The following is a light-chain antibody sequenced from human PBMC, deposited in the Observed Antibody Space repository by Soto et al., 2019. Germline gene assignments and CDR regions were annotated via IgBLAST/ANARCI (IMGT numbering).Light chain of an antibody. J-gene: IGKJ4*01. CDR2: LAS. Sequence: DIVVTQSPLSLPVTPGEPASISCKSSQSLLHSNGFHYLDWYLQRPGQSPQLLIYLASNRASGVTXXFSGSGSGTDFTLKISRVEAEDVGVYYCMQALHTPLFGGGTKVEIK. CDR3: MQALHTPL. CDR1: QSLLHSNGFHY. V-gene: IGKV2-28*01.